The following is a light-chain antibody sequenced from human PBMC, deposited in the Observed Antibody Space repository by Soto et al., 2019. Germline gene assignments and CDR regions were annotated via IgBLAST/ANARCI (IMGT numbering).Light chain of an antibody. CDR2: KAF. Sequence: DIQMTQSPSTLSASVGDRVTITCRASQSISSWLAWYPQKPGKAPRLLSYKAFSLESGVPSRFSGSGSGTEFTLTISSLQPYGFATYFWQQYNSYCTFGQRTKRQIK. V-gene: IGKV1-5*03. CDR1: QSISSW. CDR3: QQYNSYCT. J-gene: IGKJ2*02.